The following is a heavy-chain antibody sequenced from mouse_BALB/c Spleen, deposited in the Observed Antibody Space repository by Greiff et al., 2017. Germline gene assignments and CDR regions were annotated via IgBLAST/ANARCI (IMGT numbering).Heavy chain of an antibody. V-gene: IGHV1S127*01. CDR3: ASPYGNYAMDY. Sequence: QVHVKQSGPQLVRPGASVKISCKASGYSFTSYWMHWVKQRPGQGLEWIGMIDPSDSETRLNQKFKDKATLTVDKSSSTAYMQLSSPTSEDSAVYYCASPYGNYAMDYWGQGTSVTVSS. CDR1: GYSFTSYW. J-gene: IGHJ4*01. CDR2: IDPSDSET. D-gene: IGHD2-1*01.